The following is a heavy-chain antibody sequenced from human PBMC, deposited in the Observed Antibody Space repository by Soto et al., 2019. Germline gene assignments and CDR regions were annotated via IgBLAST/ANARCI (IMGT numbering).Heavy chain of an antibody. J-gene: IGHJ4*02. CDR3: ATELGENPASPFDA. CDR2: IIPLFGTA. Sequence: SVKVSCKASGVTFSSETLGWVRQAPGQGLEWVGGIIPLFGTASYAQKFQGRVTITADESTSTVYMELSSLRSDDTAVYFCATELGENPASPFDAWGQGTLVTVSS. D-gene: IGHD3-10*01. V-gene: IGHV1-69*13. CDR1: GVTFSSET.